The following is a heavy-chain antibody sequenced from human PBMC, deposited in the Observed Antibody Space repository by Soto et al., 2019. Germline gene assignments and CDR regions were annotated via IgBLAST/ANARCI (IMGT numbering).Heavy chain of an antibody. CDR2: IYYSGST. Sequence: QVQLQESGPGLVKPSQTLSLTCTVSGGSISSGDYYWSWIRQPPGKGLEWIGYIYYSGSTYYNPSLQERVNLSVDTSKAQFPLKLSSVTAADTAVYYCARVRCSGGSCYVDYWGQGTLVTVSS. J-gene: IGHJ4*02. D-gene: IGHD2-15*01. CDR1: GGSISSGDYY. V-gene: IGHV4-30-4*01. CDR3: ARVRCSGGSCYVDY.